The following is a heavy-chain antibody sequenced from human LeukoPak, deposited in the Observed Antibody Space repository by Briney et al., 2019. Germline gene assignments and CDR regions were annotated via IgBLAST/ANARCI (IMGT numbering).Heavy chain of an antibody. Sequence: SVKVSCKASGGTFSSYAISWVRQAPGQGLEWRGGIIPIFGTANYALRFQGRVTITAEESTSTAYMELSSLRSEDTAVYYCAREQGGYSGYWYWGQGTLVTVSS. D-gene: IGHD5-12*01. J-gene: IGHJ4*02. CDR2: IIPIFGTA. CDR1: GGTFSSYA. V-gene: IGHV1-69*13. CDR3: AREQGGYSGYWY.